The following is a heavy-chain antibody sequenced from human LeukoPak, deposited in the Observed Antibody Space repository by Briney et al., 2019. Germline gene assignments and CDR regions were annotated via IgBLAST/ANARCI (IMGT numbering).Heavy chain of an antibody. Sequence: GGSLRLSCAASGFTFIDYDMHWARHVIGKGLEWVSAIGIRGDTHYSGSVKGRFTISRENAESSLYLQMNSLRAEDTAVYYCARGGIQVSGIDEFDYWGQGTLVTVSS. CDR2: IGIRGDT. J-gene: IGHJ4*02. CDR3: ARGGIQVSGIDEFDY. D-gene: IGHD6-19*01. V-gene: IGHV3-13*01. CDR1: GFTFIDYD.